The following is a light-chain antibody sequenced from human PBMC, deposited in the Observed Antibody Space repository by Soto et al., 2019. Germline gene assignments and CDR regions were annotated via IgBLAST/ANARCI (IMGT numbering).Light chain of an antibody. CDR3: QQSYSTPFT. CDR1: KSISSY. J-gene: IGKJ3*01. CDR2: AAS. Sequence: DIQMTQSPSSLSASVGDRVTITCRASKSISSYLNWYQQKPGKAPKLLIYAASSLQSGVPSRFSRSGSGTAFTLTISCLQPEDFAHYYCQQSYSTPFTFGPGTKVYIK. V-gene: IGKV1-39*01.